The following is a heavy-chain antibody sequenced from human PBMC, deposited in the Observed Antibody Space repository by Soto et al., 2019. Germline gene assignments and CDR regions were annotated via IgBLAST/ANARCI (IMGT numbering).Heavy chain of an antibody. CDR1: GYSISSGYY. J-gene: IGHJ5*02. CDR3: ARALGYCSSTSCWFDP. V-gene: IGHV4-38-2*01. CDR2: IYHSGST. D-gene: IGHD2-2*01. Sequence: SETLSLTCAVSGYSISSGYYWGWIRQPPGRGLEWIGSIYHSGSTYYNPSLKSRVTISVDTSKNQFSLKLSSVTAADTAVYYCARALGYCSSTSCWFDPWGQGTLVTVSS.